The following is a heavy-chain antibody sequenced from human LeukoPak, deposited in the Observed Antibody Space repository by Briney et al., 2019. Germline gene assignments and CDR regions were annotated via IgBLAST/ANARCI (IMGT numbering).Heavy chain of an antibody. Sequence: GGSLRLSCAASGFTFSSYAMTWVRQAPGKGLEWVGFIRSKIYGGTPEYAASVKGRFTISRDDSKGVAYLQMNSLKTEDTAVYYCTRDQTPYYWGQGTLVTVAS. CDR2: IRSKIYGGTP. V-gene: IGHV3-49*04. J-gene: IGHJ4*02. CDR3: TRDQTPYY. CDR1: GFTFSSYA.